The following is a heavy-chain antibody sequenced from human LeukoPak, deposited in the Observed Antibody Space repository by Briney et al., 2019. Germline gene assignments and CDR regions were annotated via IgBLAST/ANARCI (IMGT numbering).Heavy chain of an antibody. CDR1: GFTFSSYA. V-gene: IGHV3-23*01. Sequence: SGGSLRLSCAASGFTFSSYAMTWVRQAPGKGLAWVSSISKSDGSTYYVDSVKGRFTISRDNSKNTVYLHMDSLRVEDTAIYYCARGALIPDFRGQGTLVTVSS. CDR3: ARGALIPDF. CDR2: ISKSDGST. D-gene: IGHD2-21*01. J-gene: IGHJ4*02.